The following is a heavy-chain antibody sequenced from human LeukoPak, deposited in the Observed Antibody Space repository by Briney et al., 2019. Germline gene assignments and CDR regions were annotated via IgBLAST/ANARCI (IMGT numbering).Heavy chain of an antibody. Sequence: SETLSLTCAVSGGSISSGGYSWSWIRQPPGKGLEWIGCIYHSGSTYYNPSLKSRVTISVDRSKNQFSLKLSSVTAADTAVYYCARGSPYCSSTSCPFDYWGQGTLVTVSS. CDR3: ARGSPYCSSTSCPFDY. CDR2: IYHSGST. J-gene: IGHJ4*02. CDR1: GGSISSGGYS. D-gene: IGHD2-2*01. V-gene: IGHV4-30-2*01.